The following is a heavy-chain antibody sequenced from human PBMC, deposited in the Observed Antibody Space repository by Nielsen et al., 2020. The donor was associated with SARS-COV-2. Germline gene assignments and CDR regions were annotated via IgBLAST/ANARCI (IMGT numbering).Heavy chain of an antibody. Sequence: GESLKISCAASGFTFSSYGMHWVRQAPGKGLEWVAVISYDGSNKYYADSVKGRFTISRDNSKNTLYLQMNSLRAEDTAVYYCAREYYDSSGYYLWGQGTLVTVSS. J-gene: IGHJ5*02. V-gene: IGHV3-30*03. CDR1: GFTFSSYG. CDR3: AREYYDSSGYYL. D-gene: IGHD3-22*01. CDR2: ISYDGSNK.